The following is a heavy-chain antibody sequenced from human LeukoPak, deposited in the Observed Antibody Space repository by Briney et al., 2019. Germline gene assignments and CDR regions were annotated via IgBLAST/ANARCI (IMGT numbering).Heavy chain of an antibody. CDR1: GXTFSNYG. Sequence: GGSLRLSCAASGXTFSNYGMHWVRQAPGKGLEWVAFISYDGIMAFISFDGSNRHYVDSAKGRFTIPRDNSKNTLYLQMNSLRAEVTAVYYCARGNPPRALDCWGQGTLVTVSS. J-gene: IGHJ4*02. V-gene: IGHV3-30*03. CDR2: ISYDGIMAFISFDGSNR. D-gene: IGHD5-24*01. CDR3: ARGNPPRALDC.